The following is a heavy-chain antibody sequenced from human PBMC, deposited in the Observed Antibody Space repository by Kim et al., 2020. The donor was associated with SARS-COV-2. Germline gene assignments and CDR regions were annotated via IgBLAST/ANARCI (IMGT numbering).Heavy chain of an antibody. V-gene: IGHV3-30*01. CDR3: ARDSRPGRPGAFDI. Sequence: AEYVKGRFTITRDNSKNPLYLQMNSLGAEDTAVYYCARDSRPGRPGAFDIWGQGTMVTVSS. J-gene: IGHJ3*02.